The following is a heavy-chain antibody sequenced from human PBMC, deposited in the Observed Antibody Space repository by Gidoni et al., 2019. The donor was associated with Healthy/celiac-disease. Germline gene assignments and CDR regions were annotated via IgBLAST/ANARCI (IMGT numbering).Heavy chain of an antibody. Sequence: EVQLVESGGGLVKPGGSLRLSCAASGFTLSSYSMNWVRQAPGKGLEWVSSISSSSNYIYYADSVKGRFTISRDNAKNSLYLQMNSLRAEDTAVYYCARGGYDIWTGYAIDYWGQGTLVTVSS. CDR3: ARGGYDIWTGYAIDY. CDR2: ISSSSNYI. J-gene: IGHJ4*02. V-gene: IGHV3-21*01. D-gene: IGHD3-9*01. CDR1: GFTLSSYS.